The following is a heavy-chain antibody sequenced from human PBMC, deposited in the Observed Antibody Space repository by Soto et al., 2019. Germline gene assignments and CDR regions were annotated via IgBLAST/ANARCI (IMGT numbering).Heavy chain of an antibody. CDR2: ISAYNGNT. CDR3: ATESPCSSTSCYSWFDP. V-gene: IGHV1-18*01. D-gene: IGHD2-2*02. Sequence: GASVKVSCKASGYTFTSYGISWVRQAPGQGLEWMGWISAYNGNTNYAQKLQGRVTMTTDTSTGTAYMELSSLRSDDTAVYYCATESPCSSTSCYSWFDPWGQGTLVTVSS. CDR1: GYTFTSYG. J-gene: IGHJ5*02.